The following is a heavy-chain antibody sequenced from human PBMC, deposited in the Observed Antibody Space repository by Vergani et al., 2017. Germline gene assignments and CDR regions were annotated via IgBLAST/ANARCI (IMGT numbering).Heavy chain of an antibody. CDR2: ITGYNGNT. Sequence: QVQLVQSGAEVKKPGASVKVSCKASGYTFTSYGISWVRQAPGQGLEWLGWITGYNGNTNYAQKPQGRVTMTTDTSTSTAYMELSSLRSDDTAVYYCARVTNNHSYGWSFLCYYYGMDVWGQGTTVTVSS. D-gene: IGHD6-19*01. J-gene: IGHJ6*02. CDR1: GYTFTSYG. CDR3: ARVTNNHSYGWSFLCYYYGMDV. V-gene: IGHV1-18*04.